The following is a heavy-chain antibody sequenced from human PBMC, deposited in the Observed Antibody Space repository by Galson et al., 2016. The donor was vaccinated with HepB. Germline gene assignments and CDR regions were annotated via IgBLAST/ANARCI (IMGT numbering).Heavy chain of an antibody. CDR1: GYSFSSYW. Sequence: QSGAEVKKPGESLRISCQGSGYSFSSYWISWVRQMPGKGLEWMGSIDPSDSSTNYGQAFQGHVTMSSDKSINTAYLQWSSLKASDTAMYYCARFGYNYYYILTHGYYWGQGTLVTVSS. CDR3: ARFGYNYYYILTHGYY. V-gene: IGHV5-10-1*01. CDR2: IDPSDSST. D-gene: IGHD3-9*01. J-gene: IGHJ4*02.